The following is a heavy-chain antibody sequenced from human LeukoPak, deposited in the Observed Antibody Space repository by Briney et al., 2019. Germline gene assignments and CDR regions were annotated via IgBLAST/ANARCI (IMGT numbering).Heavy chain of an antibody. CDR3: ARAQTTAHYYGSGSYFPFDY. Sequence: ASVKVSCKASGYTFTSYGISWVRQAPGQGLEWMGWISAYNGNTNYAQKLQGRVTMTTDTSTSTAYMELRSLRSDDTAVYYCARAQTTAHYYGSGSYFPFDYWGQGTLVTVSS. CDR1: GYTFTSYG. J-gene: IGHJ4*02. CDR2: ISAYNGNT. V-gene: IGHV1-18*01. D-gene: IGHD3-10*01.